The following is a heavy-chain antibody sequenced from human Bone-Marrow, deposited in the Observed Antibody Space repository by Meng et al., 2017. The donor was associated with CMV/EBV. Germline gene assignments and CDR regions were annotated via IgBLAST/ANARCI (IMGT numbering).Heavy chain of an antibody. CDR2: IKQDASEK. V-gene: IGHV3-7*01. J-gene: IGHJ3*02. CDR3: ARGIVGAHDAFDI. D-gene: IGHD1-26*01. Sequence: GESLKISCAASGFTFSSYWMSWVRQAPGNGLEWVANIKQDASEKYYVGSVKGRFIISRDNAKNSLYLQMNSLRAEDTAVYYCARGIVGAHDAFDIWGQGTMFTVSS. CDR1: GFTFSSYW.